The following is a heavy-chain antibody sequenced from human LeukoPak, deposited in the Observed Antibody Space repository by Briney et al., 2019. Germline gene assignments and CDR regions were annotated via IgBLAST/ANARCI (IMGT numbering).Heavy chain of an antibody. CDR3: ARGAYNLGSLDY. D-gene: IGHD5-24*01. CDR2: INTDGRST. V-gene: IGHV3-74*01. J-gene: IGHJ4*02. CDR1: GFTFSRYW. Sequence: PGGSLRLSCAASGFTFSRYWMHWVRQAPGKGLVWVSRINTDGRSTSYADSVKGRVTISRDDAKNTLYLQMNSLRAEDTAVYYCARGAYNLGSLDYWGQGTLVTVSS.